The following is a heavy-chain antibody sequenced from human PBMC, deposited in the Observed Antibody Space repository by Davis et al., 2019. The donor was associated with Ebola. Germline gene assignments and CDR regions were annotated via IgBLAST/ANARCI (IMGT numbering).Heavy chain of an antibody. V-gene: IGHV3-74*01. Sequence: PGGSLRLSCAASGFTFSSYWMHWVRQAPGKGLVWVSRINSDGSSTSYADSVKGRFTISRDNAKNTLYLQMNSLRAEDTAVYYCARVRGYCSGGSCPWFDPWGQGTLVTVSS. D-gene: IGHD2-15*01. CDR3: ARVRGYCSGGSCPWFDP. CDR2: INSDGSST. J-gene: IGHJ5*02. CDR1: GFTFSSYW.